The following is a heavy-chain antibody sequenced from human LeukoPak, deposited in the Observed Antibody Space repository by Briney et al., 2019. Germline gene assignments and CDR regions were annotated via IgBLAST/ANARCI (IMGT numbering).Heavy chain of an antibody. D-gene: IGHD2-2*01. Sequence: GSSVKVSCKASGGTFSSYAISWVRQAPGQGLEWMGRIIPILQIADYAQNFQGRVTITTDASTSTAYMELSSLRSEDTAVYYCAGQVVEAAMYFQDWGLGTLVTVSS. V-gene: IGHV1-69*04. CDR1: GGTFSSYA. CDR2: IIPILQIA. J-gene: IGHJ1*01. CDR3: AGQVVEAAMYFQD.